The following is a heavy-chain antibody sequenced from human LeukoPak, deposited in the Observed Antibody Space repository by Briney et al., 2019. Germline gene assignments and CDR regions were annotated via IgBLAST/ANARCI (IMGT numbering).Heavy chain of an antibody. Sequence: GGSLRLSCAASGFTFSSYGMHWVRQAPGKGLEWVAFIRYDGSNKYYADSVKGRFTISRDNSKNTLYLQMNSLRAEDTAVYYCARALDYDILTGQIAADYWGQGTLVTVSS. V-gene: IGHV3-30*02. D-gene: IGHD3-9*01. J-gene: IGHJ4*02. CDR1: GFTFSSYG. CDR3: ARALDYDILTGQIAADY. CDR2: IRYDGSNK.